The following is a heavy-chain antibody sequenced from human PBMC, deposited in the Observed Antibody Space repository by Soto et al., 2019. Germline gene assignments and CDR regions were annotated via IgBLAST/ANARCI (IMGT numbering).Heavy chain of an antibody. CDR3: ARSVTAYSYDRLDV. V-gene: IGHV1-3*01. CDR2: IHAVNGAT. CDR1: GFSFTNYA. J-gene: IGHJ6*02. D-gene: IGHD5-18*01. Sequence: QVHLVQSGTEVKEPGASVKLSCKASGFSFTNYAIHWVRQAPGQSLEWMGWIHAVNGATQYSQKFQARVTFTRDTSANTAYMDLSRFRSEDRALYFCARSVTAYSYDRLDVWGQGTTVDVSS.